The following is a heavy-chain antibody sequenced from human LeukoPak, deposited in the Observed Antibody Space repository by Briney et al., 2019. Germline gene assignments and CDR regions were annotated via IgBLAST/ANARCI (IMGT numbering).Heavy chain of an antibody. V-gene: IGHV4-59*07. D-gene: IGHD5-12*01. CDR3: ARGGSSGYDPFDY. J-gene: IGHJ4*02. CDR2: IFYSGST. CDR1: GGSISSYY. Sequence: SDTLSLTCSVSGGSISSYYWSWIRQPPGKGLPWIAYIFYSGSTNYNPSLKSRVTISVDTSKNQFSLKLSSVTAADTAVYYCARGGSSGYDPFDYWGQGTLVTVSS.